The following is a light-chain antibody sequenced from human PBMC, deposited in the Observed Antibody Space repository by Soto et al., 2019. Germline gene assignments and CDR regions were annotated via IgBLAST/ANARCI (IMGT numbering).Light chain of an antibody. CDR2: WAS. Sequence: IVVTECTDRWAPYQYERATMSCNSSQSVFYSSNNKNYLAWYQQKPGQPPKLLIYWASTRESGVPDRFSGSGSGTDFSLTTTELGAEAGAVYYCAQYYIFPPSFGGGTKVDIK. V-gene: IGKV4-1*01. CDR1: QSVFYSSNNKNY. J-gene: IGKJ4*01. CDR3: AQYYIFPPS.